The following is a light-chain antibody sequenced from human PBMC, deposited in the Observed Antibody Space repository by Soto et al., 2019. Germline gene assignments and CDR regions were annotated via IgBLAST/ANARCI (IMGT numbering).Light chain of an antibody. J-gene: IGKJ1*01. V-gene: IGKV1-39*01. CDR1: QSVSSY. CDR2: AAS. Sequence: DIQMTQSPSSLSASVVDRVTVTCRASQSVSSYLNWYQQKPGKAPKLLIYAASILQSGVPSRFSGSGSGTDFTLTISSLQPEDFATYYCQQSSGTPTWTFGQGTKVDI. CDR3: QQSSGTPTWT.